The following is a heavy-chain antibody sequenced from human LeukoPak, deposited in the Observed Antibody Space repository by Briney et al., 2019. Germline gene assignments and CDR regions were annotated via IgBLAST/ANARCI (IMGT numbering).Heavy chain of an antibody. D-gene: IGHD2-15*01. CDR1: GFTFSSYA. CDR3: AKVGGYGRYYMDV. Sequence: QTGGSLRLSCAASGFTFSSYAMSWVRQAPGKGLEWVSGISFSGGITYYADSVKGRFTISRDNSKNTLYLQMNSLRDEDTAVYYCAKVGGYGRYYMDVWGKGTTVTVSS. V-gene: IGHV3-23*01. CDR2: ISFSGGIT. J-gene: IGHJ6*03.